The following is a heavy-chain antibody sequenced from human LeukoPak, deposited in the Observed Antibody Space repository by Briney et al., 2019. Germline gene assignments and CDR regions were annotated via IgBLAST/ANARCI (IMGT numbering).Heavy chain of an antibody. D-gene: IGHD6-13*01. Sequence: SQTLSLTCTVSGGSISSGSYYWSWIRQPPGKGLEWIGYIYYSGSTNYNPSLKSRVTISVDTSKNQFSLKLSSVTAADTAVYYCARHSITAGTEYAFDIWGQGTMVTVSS. V-gene: IGHV4-61*01. J-gene: IGHJ3*02. CDR1: GGSISSGSYY. CDR2: IYYSGST. CDR3: ARHSITAGTEYAFDI.